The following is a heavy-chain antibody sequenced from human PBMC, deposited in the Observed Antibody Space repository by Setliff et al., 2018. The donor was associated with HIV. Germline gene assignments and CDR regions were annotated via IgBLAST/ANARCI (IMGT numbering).Heavy chain of an antibody. CDR1: GITFSAYS. J-gene: IGHJ5*02. V-gene: IGHV3-21*03. Sequence: GESLKISCAASGITFSAYSMNWVRQVPGKGLEWVSCISTSGNFIYYADSVKGRFTISRDNSKNTLYLEMNSLRVEDTAVYHCARSSSWYVEWFDPWGQGTLVTVSS. CDR3: ARSSSWYVEWFDP. CDR2: ISTSGNFI. D-gene: IGHD6-13*01.